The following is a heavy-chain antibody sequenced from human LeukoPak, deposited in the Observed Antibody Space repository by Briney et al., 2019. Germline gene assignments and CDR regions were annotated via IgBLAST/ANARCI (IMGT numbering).Heavy chain of an antibody. CDR2: ISYNGSNK. CDR1: GFTFSSYA. Sequence: PGRSLRLSCAASGFTFSSYAMHWVRQAPGKGLEWVAVISYNGSNKYYADSVKGRFTIPRDNSKNTLYLQMNSLRAEDTAVYYCAKDVGSYFDYWGQGTLVTVSS. CDR3: AKDVGSYFDY. J-gene: IGHJ4*02. V-gene: IGHV3-30*04. D-gene: IGHD2-15*01.